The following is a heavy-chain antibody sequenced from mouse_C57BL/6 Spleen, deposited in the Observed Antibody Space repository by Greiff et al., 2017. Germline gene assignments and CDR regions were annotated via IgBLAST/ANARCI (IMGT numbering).Heavy chain of an antibody. CDR3: ARNWEGDFDY. D-gene: IGHD4-1*01. Sequence: VQLQQSGAELVMPGASVKLSCKASGYTFTSYWMHWVKQRPGQGLEWIGEIDPSDSYTNYNQKFKGKSTLTVDKSSSTAYMQLSSLTSEDSAVYYCARNWEGDFDYWGQGTTLTVSS. CDR1: GYTFTSYW. J-gene: IGHJ2*01. V-gene: IGHV1-69*01. CDR2: IDPSDSYT.